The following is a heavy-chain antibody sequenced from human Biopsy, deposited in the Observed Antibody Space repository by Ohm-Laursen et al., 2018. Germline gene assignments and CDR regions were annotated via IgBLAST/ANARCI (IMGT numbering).Heavy chain of an antibody. CDR2: ISPYNGDT. D-gene: IGHD3-3*01. CDR1: GYTFTNYG. V-gene: IGHV1-18*01. J-gene: IGHJ4*02. CDR3: ARDRWPHVTLLGLVVFDF. Sequence: SVKVSCKASGYTFTNYGISWVRQAPGQGLEWMGWISPYNGDTDYAQKLQGRVTMTTDTYTSTAYMDLRSLRSDDTAVYYCARDRWPHVTLLGLVVFDFWGQGTLVIVSS.